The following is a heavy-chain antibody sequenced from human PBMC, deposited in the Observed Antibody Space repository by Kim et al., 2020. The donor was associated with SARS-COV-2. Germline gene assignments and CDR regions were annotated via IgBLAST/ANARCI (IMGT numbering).Heavy chain of an antibody. CDR3: ARDSPLRYFGDGMDV. D-gene: IGHD3-9*01. CDR2: INSDGSST. V-gene: IGHV3-74*01. J-gene: IGHJ6*02. CDR1: GFTFSSYW. Sequence: GGSLRLSCAASGFTFSSYWMHWVRQAPGKGLVWVSRINSDGSSTSYADSVKGRFTISRDNAKNTLYLQMNSLRAEDTAVYYCARDSPLRYFGDGMDVWGQGTTVTVSS.